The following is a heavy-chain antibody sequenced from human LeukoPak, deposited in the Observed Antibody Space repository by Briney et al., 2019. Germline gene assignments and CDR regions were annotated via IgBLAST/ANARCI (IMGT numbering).Heavy chain of an antibody. CDR2: ISGSGTST. CDR1: GFTFSSYA. J-gene: IGHJ6*02. V-gene: IGHV3-23*01. D-gene: IGHD4-17*01. CDR3: AKDRSNTVTDSSRYYGMDV. Sequence: GGSLRLSCAASGFTFSSYAMSWVRQAPGKGLEWVSAISGSGTSTYYVDSVKGRFTISRDNSKNTLYLQMNSLRAEDTAVYYCAKDRSNTVTDSSRYYGMDVRGQGTTVTVSS.